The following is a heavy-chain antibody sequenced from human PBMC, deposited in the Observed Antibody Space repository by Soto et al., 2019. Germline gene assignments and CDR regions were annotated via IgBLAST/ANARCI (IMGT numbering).Heavy chain of an antibody. CDR1: GGSFSGYY. D-gene: IGHD3-10*01. Sequence: LSLTCAVYGGSFSGYYWSWIRQPPGKGLEWIGEINHSGSTNYNPSLKSRVTISVDTSKNQFSLKLSSVTAADTAVYYCARGQAGLRGSGSYSDYWGQGTLVTVSS. CDR3: ARGQAGLRGSGSYSDY. V-gene: IGHV4-34*01. J-gene: IGHJ4*02. CDR2: INHSGST.